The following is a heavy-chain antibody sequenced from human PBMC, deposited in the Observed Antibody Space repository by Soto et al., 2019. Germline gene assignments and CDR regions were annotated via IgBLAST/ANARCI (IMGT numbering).Heavy chain of an antibody. CDR1: GYTFTSYD. V-gene: IGHV1-8*01. D-gene: IGHD2-2*02. CDR3: ARNQGYSVYLDWFDP. Sequence: ASVKVSCKASGYTFTSYDINWVRQATGQGLEWMGWMNPNSGNTGYAQKFQGRVTMTRNTSISTAYMELSSLRSEDTAVYYCARNQGYSVYLDWFDPWGQGTLVTVSS. CDR2: MNPNSGNT. J-gene: IGHJ5*02.